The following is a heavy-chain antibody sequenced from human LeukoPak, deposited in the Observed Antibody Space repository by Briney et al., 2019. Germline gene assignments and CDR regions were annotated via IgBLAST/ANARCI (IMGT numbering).Heavy chain of an antibody. V-gene: IGHV3-7*01. Sequence: GGSLRLSCEASRFSFNTHWMNWVRQTQGKGLEWVANIRPDGSEEFYVDSVKGRFSISRDNAKNLVYLQMNNLRAEDTGVYYCSGRSGFSSIYWGQGILVTVSS. D-gene: IGHD2-2*01. CDR2: IRPDGSEE. CDR1: RFSFNTHW. J-gene: IGHJ4*02. CDR3: SGRSGFSSIY.